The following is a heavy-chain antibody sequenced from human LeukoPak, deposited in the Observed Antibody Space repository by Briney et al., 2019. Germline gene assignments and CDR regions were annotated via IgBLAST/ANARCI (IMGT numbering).Heavy chain of an antibody. J-gene: IGHJ6*02. V-gene: IGHV1-8*01. Sequence: ASVKVSCKASGYTFTSYDINWVRQATGQGLEWMGWMNPNSGNTGYAQKFQGRVTMTRNTSISTAYMELSSLRSEDTAVYYCARDGIVVVPAAIRETAQKLPYYYYGMDVWGQGTTVTVSS. CDR1: GYTFTSYD. CDR2: MNPNSGNT. CDR3: ARDGIVVVPAAIRETAQKLPYYYYGMDV. D-gene: IGHD2-2*02.